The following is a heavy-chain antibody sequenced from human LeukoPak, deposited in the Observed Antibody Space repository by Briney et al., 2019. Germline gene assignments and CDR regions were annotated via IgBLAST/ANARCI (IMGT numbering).Heavy chain of an antibody. D-gene: IGHD3-22*01. Sequence: GGSLRLSCAASGFTVSSNYMSWVRQAPGKGLEWVSVIYSGGSTYYADSVKGRFTISRDNSKNTLYLQMNSLRAEDTAVYYCARDALWNTYYYDSSGYEWGQGTLVTVSS. CDR2: IYSGGST. CDR3: ARDALWNTYYYDSSGYE. CDR1: GFTVSSNY. V-gene: IGHV3-66*01. J-gene: IGHJ4*02.